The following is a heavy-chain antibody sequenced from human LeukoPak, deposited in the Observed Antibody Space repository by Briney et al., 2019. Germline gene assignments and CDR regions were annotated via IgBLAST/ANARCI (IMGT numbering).Heavy chain of an antibody. CDR1: GFTFSHAW. CDR2: VKGKIDGGTI. Sequence: GGSLRLSCTASGFTFSHAWMTWVRQAPGKGLDWVGRVKGKIDGGTIDYAAPVKDRFTISRDDSKNTLYLQINNLKTEDTAVYYCASGFLGYCSGGSCFDYWGQGTLVTVSS. J-gene: IGHJ4*02. CDR3: ASGFLGYCSGGSCFDY. V-gene: IGHV3-15*01. D-gene: IGHD2-15*01.